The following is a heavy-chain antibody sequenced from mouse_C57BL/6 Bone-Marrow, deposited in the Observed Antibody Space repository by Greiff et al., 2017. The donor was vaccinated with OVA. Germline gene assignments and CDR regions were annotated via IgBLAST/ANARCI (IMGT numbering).Heavy chain of an antibody. J-gene: IGHJ4*01. CDR2: IYPGGGYT. CDR3: ARFHYAMDY. Sequence: VQGVESGAELVRPGTSVKMSCKASGYTFTNYWIGWAKQRPGHGLEWIGDIYPGGGYTNYNEKFKGKATLTADKSSSTAYMQFSSLTSEDSAIYYCARFHYAMDYWGQGTLVTVSS. CDR1: GYTFTNYW. V-gene: IGHV1-63*01.